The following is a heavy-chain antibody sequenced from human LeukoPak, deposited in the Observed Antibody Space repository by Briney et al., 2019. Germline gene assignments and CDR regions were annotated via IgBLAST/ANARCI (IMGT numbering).Heavy chain of an antibody. CDR2: ISWNRGSI. CDR3: AKGVRITMVRGAFDI. V-gene: IGHV3-9*01. Sequence: GGSLRLPCAASGLPLEDYPMHWVRQAPGEGVEWVSGISWNRGSIGYADSVKGRLTISRDNGKNSLYLQMNSLRIEDTALYYCAKGVRITMVRGAFDIWGQGTMVTVSS. D-gene: IGHD3-10*01. J-gene: IGHJ3*02. CDR1: GLPLEDYP.